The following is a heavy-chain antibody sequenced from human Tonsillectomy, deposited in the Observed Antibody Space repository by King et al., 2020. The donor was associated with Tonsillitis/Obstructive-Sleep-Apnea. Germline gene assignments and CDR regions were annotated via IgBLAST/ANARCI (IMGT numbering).Heavy chain of an antibody. CDR1: GFSFSAYA. J-gene: IGHJ5*02. CDR2: ISSDETNK. D-gene: IGHD3-9*01. CDR3: ARVLYDNGAHWFDP. V-gene: IGHV3-30*15. Sequence: VQLVESGGGVVQPGRSLRLSCTASGFSFSAYAMNWVRQAPGKGLEWVAIISSDETNKYYADSVKGRFTISRDDSKDTLFLQMSSLIVEDTAVYYCARVLYDNGAHWFDPWGQGTLVTVSS.